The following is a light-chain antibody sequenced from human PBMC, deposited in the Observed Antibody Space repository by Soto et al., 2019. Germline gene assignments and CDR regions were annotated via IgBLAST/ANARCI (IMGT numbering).Light chain of an antibody. Sequence: LTKPASVSGSPGQSITISCTGTSSDVGSYNLVSWYQQHPGKAPKVMIYEVSKRPSGVPNRFSGSKSGNTASLTISGLQAEDEADYYCCSYAGSSTYVFGTGTKATVL. CDR3: CSYAGSSTYV. V-gene: IGLV2-23*02. CDR1: SSDVGSYNL. CDR2: EVS. J-gene: IGLJ1*01.